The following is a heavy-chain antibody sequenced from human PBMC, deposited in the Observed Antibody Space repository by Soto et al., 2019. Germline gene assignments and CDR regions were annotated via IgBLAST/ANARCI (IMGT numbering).Heavy chain of an antibody. CDR1: GFTFSSYA. Sequence: GGSLRLSCAASGFTFSSYAMSWVRQAPGKGLEWVSAISGSGGSTYYADSVKGRFTISRDNSKNTLYLQMNSLRAEDTAVYYCAKEHGSGSYYNRFSDYWGQGTLVTVSS. D-gene: IGHD3-10*01. V-gene: IGHV3-23*01. J-gene: IGHJ4*02. CDR3: AKEHGSGSYYNRFSDY. CDR2: ISGSGGST.